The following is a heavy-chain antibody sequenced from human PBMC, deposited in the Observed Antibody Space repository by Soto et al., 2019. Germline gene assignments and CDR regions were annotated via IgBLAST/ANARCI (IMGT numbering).Heavy chain of an antibody. V-gene: IGHV3-21*01. Sequence: GGSLRLSCAASGFTFSSYSMNWVRQAPGKGLEWVSCISSTSSYMYYADSVKGRFTISRDNAKNSLYLQMNSLRAEDTAVYYCARDFEPAGNWNDWGRLYYFYGMDVWGQGTTVTVSS. J-gene: IGHJ6*02. CDR3: ARDFEPAGNWNDWGRLYYFYGMDV. CDR1: GFTFSSYS. CDR2: ISSTSSYM. D-gene: IGHD1-20*01.